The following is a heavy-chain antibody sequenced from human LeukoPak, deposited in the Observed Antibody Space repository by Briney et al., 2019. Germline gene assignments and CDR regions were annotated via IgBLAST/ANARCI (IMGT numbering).Heavy chain of an antibody. J-gene: IGHJ4*02. V-gene: IGHV1-69*05. CDR3: ARDRGDGYNHGAGYYFDY. D-gene: IGHD5-24*01. Sequence: GASVKASCKASGGTFSRYAISWVRQAPGQGLEWMGGIIPIFGTANYAQKFQGRVTITTDESTSTAYMELSSLRSEDTAVYYCARDRGDGYNHGAGYYFDYWGQGTLVTVSS. CDR2: IIPIFGTA. CDR1: GGTFSRYA.